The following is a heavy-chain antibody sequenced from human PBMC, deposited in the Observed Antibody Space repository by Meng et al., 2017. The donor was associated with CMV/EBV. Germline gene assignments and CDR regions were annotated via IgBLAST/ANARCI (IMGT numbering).Heavy chain of an antibody. CDR3: AKGHSHVSYNWYFDL. J-gene: IGHJ2*01. CDR1: GFTFSSYA. D-gene: IGHD3-16*01. CDR2: ISGSGGST. Sequence: EVQLLESGGGWGEPGGLMGLSCAASGFTFSSYAMTWVRQAPGKGLEWVSAISGSGGSTYYADSVKGRFTISRDNSKNTLYLQMNSLRAEDTAVYYCAKGHSHVSYNWYFDLWGRGTLVTVSS. V-gene: IGHV3-23*01.